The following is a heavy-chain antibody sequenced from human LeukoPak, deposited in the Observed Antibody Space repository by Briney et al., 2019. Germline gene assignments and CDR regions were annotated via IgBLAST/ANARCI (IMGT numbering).Heavy chain of an antibody. CDR3: AREDSSGSFFDY. Sequence: GGSLRLSCAASGFTFSDYYMSWIRQAAGKGLEWVSYISSSGSTIYYADSVKGRFTISRDNAKNSLYLQMNSLRAEDTAVYYCAREDSSGSFFDYWGQGTLVTVSS. CDR1: GFTFSDYY. CDR2: ISSSGSTI. J-gene: IGHJ4*02. V-gene: IGHV3-11*01. D-gene: IGHD3-22*01.